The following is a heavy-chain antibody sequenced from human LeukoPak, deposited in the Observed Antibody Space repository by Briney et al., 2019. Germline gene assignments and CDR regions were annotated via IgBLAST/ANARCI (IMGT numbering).Heavy chain of an antibody. CDR2: ISGSGGST. D-gene: IGHD2-15*01. Sequence: PGGSLRLSCAASGFTFSSYAMSWVRQAPGKGLEWVSAISGSGGSTYYADSEKGRFTISRDNSKNTLYLQMNSLRAEDTAVYYCAKDLSVASVGYAFDIWGQGTMVTVSS. CDR1: GFTFSSYA. J-gene: IGHJ3*02. CDR3: AKDLSVASVGYAFDI. V-gene: IGHV3-23*01.